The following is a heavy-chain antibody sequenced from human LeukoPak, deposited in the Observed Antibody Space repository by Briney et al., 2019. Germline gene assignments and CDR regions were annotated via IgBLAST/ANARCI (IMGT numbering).Heavy chain of an antibody. CDR2: INPSGGST. Sequence: ASVKVSCTASGYTFTSYYMHWVRQAPGQGLEWMGIINPSGGSTSYAQKFQGRVTMTRDTSTSTVYMELSSLRSEDTAVYYCASIMGSTGGDYWGQGTLVTVSS. D-gene: IGHD1-26*01. CDR3: ASIMGSTGGDY. J-gene: IGHJ4*02. V-gene: IGHV1-46*01. CDR1: GYTFTSYY.